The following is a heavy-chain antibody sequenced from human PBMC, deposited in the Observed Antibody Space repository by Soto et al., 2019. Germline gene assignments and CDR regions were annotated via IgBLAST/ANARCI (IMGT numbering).Heavy chain of an antibody. CDR1: GGTFSSYA. CDR2: IIPIFGTA. J-gene: IGHJ4*02. CDR3: ARRLTSEYYYDSSGYSFDY. D-gene: IGHD3-22*01. Sequence: SVKVSCKASGGTFSSYAISWVRQAPGQGLEWMGGIIPIFGTANYAQKFQGRVTITADESTSTAYMELSSLRSEDTAVYYCARRLTSEYYYDSSGYSFDYWGQGTLVTVSS. V-gene: IGHV1-69*13.